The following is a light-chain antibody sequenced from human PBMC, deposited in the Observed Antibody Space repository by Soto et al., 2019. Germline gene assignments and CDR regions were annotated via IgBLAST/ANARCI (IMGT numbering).Light chain of an antibody. CDR3: QVYNKRPPT. J-gene: IGKJ4*01. V-gene: IGKV3-15*01. CDR2: GAS. CDR1: ESISTS. Sequence: LVMTQSPATLSLSPGERATLSCRASESISTSLVWYQHRPGQAPRVLIYGASTRATGVPARFSGNGSGTNFTLSIRTLQSEDFAIYYCQVYNKRPPTFGGGTKVEIK.